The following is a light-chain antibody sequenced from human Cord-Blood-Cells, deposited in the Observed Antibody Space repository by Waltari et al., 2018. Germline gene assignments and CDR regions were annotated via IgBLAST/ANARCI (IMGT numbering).Light chain of an antibody. CDR1: QVISTY. CDR2: VAS. Sequence: DIQLTQSPSFLSASIGYRVTIPCRASQVISTYLGWYQQKPGKAPKLLIYVASTLPSGVPSRFSGSGSGTEFTLTISSLQPEDFATYYCQQLNSYPITFGQGTRLEIK. J-gene: IGKJ5*01. CDR3: QQLNSYPIT. V-gene: IGKV1-9*01.